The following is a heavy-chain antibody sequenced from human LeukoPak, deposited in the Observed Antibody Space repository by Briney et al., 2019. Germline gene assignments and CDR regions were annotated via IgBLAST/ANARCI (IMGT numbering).Heavy chain of an antibody. CDR1: GASISSSSYY. Sequence: SETLSLTCTVSGASISSSSYYWGWIRQPPGKGLEWIATIHYSGSTYHNPSLKSRVTMSVDTSKNQFSLKLSSVTAADSAVYYCARHPSGSSFDYWGQGTLVTVSS. CDR2: IHYSGST. J-gene: IGHJ4*02. V-gene: IGHV4-39*01. CDR3: ARHPSGSSFDY. D-gene: IGHD3-22*01.